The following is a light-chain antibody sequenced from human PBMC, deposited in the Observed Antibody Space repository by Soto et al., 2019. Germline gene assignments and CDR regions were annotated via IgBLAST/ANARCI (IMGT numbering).Light chain of an antibody. J-gene: IGKJ4*01. V-gene: IGKV1-39*01. CDR3: QQSHSAPLT. CDR2: SES. CDR1: QTISTF. Sequence: DIQMTQSPSSLSASLGDRVSIACRASQTISTFLAWYRQKPGKAPEILSYSESSLQSGVPSRVSGSGSGTDFTLTISDLQPEDSATYYGQQSHSAPLTFGGGTKVEIK.